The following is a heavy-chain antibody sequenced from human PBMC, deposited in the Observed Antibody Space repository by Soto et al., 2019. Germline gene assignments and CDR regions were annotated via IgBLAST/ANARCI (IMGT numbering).Heavy chain of an antibody. D-gene: IGHD3-3*01. CDR2: IIPIFGTA. CDR1: GGTFSSYA. CDR3: ARGFWSGYSYTWFDP. V-gene: IGHV1-69*13. Sequence: SVKVSCKASGGTFSSYAISWVRQAPGQGLEWMGGIIPIFGTANYAQKFQGRVTITADESTSTAYMELSSLRSEDTAVYYCARGFWSGYSYTWFDPWGQGTLVTVSS. J-gene: IGHJ5*02.